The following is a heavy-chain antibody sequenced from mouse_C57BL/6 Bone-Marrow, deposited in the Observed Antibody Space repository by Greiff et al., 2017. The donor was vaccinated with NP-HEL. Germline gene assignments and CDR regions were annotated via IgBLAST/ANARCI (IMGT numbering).Heavy chain of an antibody. CDR3: ASLTTVVATDAMDY. D-gene: IGHD1-1*01. CDR1: GFTFSSYG. J-gene: IGHJ4*01. V-gene: IGHV5-6*01. Sequence: EVKLQESGGDLVKPGGSLKLSCAASGFTFSSYGMSWVRQTPDKRLEWVATISSGGSYPYSPDSVTGRFTISRYNAKNTLYLQMSSLKSEDTAMYYCASLTTVVATDAMDYWGQGTSVTVSS. CDR2: ISSGGSYP.